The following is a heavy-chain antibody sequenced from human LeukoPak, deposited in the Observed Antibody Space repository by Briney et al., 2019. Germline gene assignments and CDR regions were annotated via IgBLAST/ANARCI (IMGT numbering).Heavy chain of an antibody. D-gene: IGHD4-17*01. V-gene: IGHV3-48*03. CDR3: ARPALYLHGDFPRV. CDR2: ISSSGGVT. Sequence: GGSLRLSCTVSGFIFSNTEMNWVRQAPEKGLEWVSFISSSGGVTNYADSVKGRFTISRDSAKKSLYLQMNSLTAEDTAVYYCARPALYLHGDFPRVWGRGTTVIVSS. CDR1: GFIFSNTE. J-gene: IGHJ6*04.